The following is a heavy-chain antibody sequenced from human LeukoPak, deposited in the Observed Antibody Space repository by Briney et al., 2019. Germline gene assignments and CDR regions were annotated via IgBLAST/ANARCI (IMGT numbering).Heavy chain of an antibody. Sequence: SETLSLTCTVAGDSISSSSCYWGWIRQSPGEGLEWIGSIYYNGKTYSNPSLKSRVSISVDTSKNHFSLKLSSVTAADTAVYYCARRPGFFDPWGQGTLVTVSS. CDR1: GDSISSSSCY. CDR3: ARRPGFFDP. CDR2: IYYNGKT. D-gene: IGHD1-14*01. J-gene: IGHJ5*02. V-gene: IGHV4-39*02.